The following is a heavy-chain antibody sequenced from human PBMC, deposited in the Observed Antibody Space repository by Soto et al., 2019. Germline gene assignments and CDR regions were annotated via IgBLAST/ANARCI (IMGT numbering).Heavy chain of an antibody. CDR1: GFTFSSYA. CDR3: AKSPYYYGSGSQSWFDP. Sequence: GGSLRLSCASSGFTFSSYAMIWVRQATGKGLEWVSAISGSGGSTYYADSVKGRFTISRDNSKNTLYLQMNSLRAEDTAVYYCAKSPYYYGSGSQSWFDPWGQGTLVTVSS. J-gene: IGHJ5*02. V-gene: IGHV3-23*01. CDR2: ISGSGGST. D-gene: IGHD3-10*01.